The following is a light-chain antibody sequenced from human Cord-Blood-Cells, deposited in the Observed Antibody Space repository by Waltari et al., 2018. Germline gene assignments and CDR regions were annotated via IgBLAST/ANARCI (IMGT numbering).Light chain of an antibody. Sequence: QSALTQPPSASGSPGQSVTIFCPETSRDVGGYNYVSWYQQHPGKAPKRMIYEVSKRPSGVPDRFSGSKSVNTASLTVSGLQAEDEADYYCSSYAGSNNLVFGGGTKLTVL. CDR2: EVS. CDR1: SRDVGGYNY. CDR3: SSYAGSNNLV. V-gene: IGLV2-8*01. J-gene: IGLJ2*01.